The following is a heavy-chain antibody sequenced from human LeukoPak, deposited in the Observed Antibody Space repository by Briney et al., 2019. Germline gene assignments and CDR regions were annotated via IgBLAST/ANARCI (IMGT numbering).Heavy chain of an antibody. D-gene: IGHD6-13*01. CDR3: AKGTIGAADTNFDY. CDR1: GFTFSSYA. V-gene: IGHV3-23*01. CDR2: ISASGGNT. Sequence: AGGSLRLSCAASGFTFSSYAMGWVRQAPGKGLEWVSCISASGGNTYYADSVKGRFTISRDNSKSVLYLQMNSLRAEDPAVYYCAKGTIGAADTNFDYWGQGALVTVSS. J-gene: IGHJ4*02.